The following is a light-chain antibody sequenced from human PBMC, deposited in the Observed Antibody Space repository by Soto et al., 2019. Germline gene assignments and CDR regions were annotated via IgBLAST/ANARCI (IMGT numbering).Light chain of an antibody. Sequence: QSVLTQPRSVSGSPGQSVTISCTGTSSDVGNYNYVSWYQQHPGKAPKVMIYDVNKWPSGVPDRFSGSKSGNTASLTISGLQAEDEADSYCCSYAGSYTWVFGGGTKLTVL. V-gene: IGLV2-11*01. CDR3: CSYAGSYTWV. J-gene: IGLJ3*02. CDR1: SSDVGNYNY. CDR2: DVN.